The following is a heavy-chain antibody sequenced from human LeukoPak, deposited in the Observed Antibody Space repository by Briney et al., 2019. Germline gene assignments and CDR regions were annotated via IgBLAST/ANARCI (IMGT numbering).Heavy chain of an antibody. V-gene: IGHV3-48*03. D-gene: IGHD2-15*01. Sequence: GGSLRLSCAASGFTFSSYEMNWVRQAPGKGLEWVSYISSSGSTIYYADSVKGRFTISRDNAKNSLYLQMNNLRAEDTAVYYCARETCSGGSCYYKNNWFDPWGQGTLVTVSS. CDR3: ARETCSGGSCYYKNNWFDP. J-gene: IGHJ5*02. CDR2: ISSSGSTI. CDR1: GFTFSSYE.